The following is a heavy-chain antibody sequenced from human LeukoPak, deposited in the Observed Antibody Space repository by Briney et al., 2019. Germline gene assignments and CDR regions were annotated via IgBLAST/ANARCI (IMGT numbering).Heavy chain of an antibody. CDR2: IYSSGDT. D-gene: IGHD5-24*01. CDR1: GFSVSTNY. CDR3: ARERNRRVLTSYYFDY. Sequence: GGSLRLSCAASGFSVSTNYMSWVRQAPGKGLEWISVIYSSGDTYYANSVKGRFTISRDNSKNTVYLQMNSLRGEDTAVYYCARERNRRVLTSYYFDYWGQGTLVTVSS. J-gene: IGHJ4*02. V-gene: IGHV3-53*01.